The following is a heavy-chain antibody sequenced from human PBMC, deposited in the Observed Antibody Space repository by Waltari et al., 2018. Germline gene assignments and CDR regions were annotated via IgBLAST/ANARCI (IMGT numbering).Heavy chain of an antibody. CDR2: IRLDGIYR. J-gene: IGHJ4*02. CDR3: AKERGGAADLDY. V-gene: IGHV3-30*02. CDR1: GFTFNDYG. D-gene: IGHD6-13*01. Sequence: QVQLVESGGGVVQPGGSLRLSCAASGFTFNDYGMHWVRQAPGKGLEWVAFIRLDGIYRYCADSVKGRFTISRDNSKNTLYLQMNILRTEDTAVYYCAKERGGAADLDYWGQGTLVTVSS.